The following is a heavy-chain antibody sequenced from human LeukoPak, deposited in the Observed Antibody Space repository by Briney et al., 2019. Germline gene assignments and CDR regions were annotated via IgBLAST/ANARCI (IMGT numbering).Heavy chain of an antibody. V-gene: IGHV3-7*01. Sequence: GGSLRLSCAASRFTFSNYWMSWVRQAPGKGLEWVANIKEDGNEKYYVDSVKGRFTISRDNAQNSLYLQMNSLRAEDTAVYYCARVQGGGYRTADYWGQGTLVTVSS. CDR3: ARVQGGGYRTADY. CDR2: IKEDGNEK. J-gene: IGHJ4*02. CDR1: RFTFSNYW. D-gene: IGHD6-19*01.